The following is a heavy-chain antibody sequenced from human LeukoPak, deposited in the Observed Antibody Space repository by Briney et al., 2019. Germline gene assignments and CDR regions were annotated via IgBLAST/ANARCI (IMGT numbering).Heavy chain of an antibody. J-gene: IGHJ4*02. CDR3: ARDLTAGSGDY. CDR2: INPNGGET. V-gene: IGHV1-2*04. Sequence: GASVKVSCKASGYAFMDSFMHWVRQAPGQRPEWMAWINPNGGETHYAQKFRGWVFLTLDTSISTAYMELNSLRYDDSAIYYCARDLTAGSGDYWGPGTVVTVSS. CDR1: GYAFMDSF. D-gene: IGHD3-10*01.